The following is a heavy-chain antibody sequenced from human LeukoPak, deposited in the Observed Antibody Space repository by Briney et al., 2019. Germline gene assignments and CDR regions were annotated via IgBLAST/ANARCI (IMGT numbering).Heavy chain of an antibody. J-gene: IGHJ5*02. V-gene: IGHV4-38-2*01. CDR3: ARGFNWFDP. CDR2: VYFTGDT. Sequence: PSETLSLTCVVSGDSISNSDYWTWPRQAAGKGLEWIGRVYFTGDTQYNPSLKSRVTISIDTSKNRFSLNVTSVTAADTAMYYCARGFNWFDPWGQGTLVTVSS. CDR1: GDSISNSDY.